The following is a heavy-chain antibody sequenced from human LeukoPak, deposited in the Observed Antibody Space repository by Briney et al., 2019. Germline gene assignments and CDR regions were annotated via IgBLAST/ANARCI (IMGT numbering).Heavy chain of an antibody. V-gene: IGHV3-20*04. CDR2: INWNGGST. CDR3: ARGVSWGSNPGGYFDY. CDR1: GFTFDDYG. Sequence: GGSLRLSCAASGFTFDDYGMSWVRQAPGKGLEWVSGINWNGGSTGYADSVKGRFTISRDNAKNSLYLQMNSLRAEDTALYYCARGVSWGSNPGGYFDYWGQGTLVIVSS. J-gene: IGHJ4*02. D-gene: IGHD3-16*01.